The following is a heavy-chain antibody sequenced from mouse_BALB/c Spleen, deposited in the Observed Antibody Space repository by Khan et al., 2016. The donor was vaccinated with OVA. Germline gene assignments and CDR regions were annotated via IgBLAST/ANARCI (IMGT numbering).Heavy chain of an antibody. CDR1: GYTFTSYD. V-gene: IGHV1S56*01. D-gene: IGHD3-1*01. CDR2: IYPGDGST. Sequence: VQLQESGPELEKPGALVKISCKASGYTFTSYDINWVKQRPGQGLEWIGWIYPGDGSTKYNEKFKGKATLTADKSSSTAYMQLSSLTSENSAVYFCARGYRDSMDYWGQGTSVTVSS. CDR3: ARGYRDSMDY. J-gene: IGHJ4*01.